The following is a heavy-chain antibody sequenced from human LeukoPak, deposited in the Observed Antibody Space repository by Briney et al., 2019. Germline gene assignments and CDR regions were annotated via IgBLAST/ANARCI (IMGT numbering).Heavy chain of an antibody. CDR2: INPNSGGT. Sequence: GASVKVSCKASGYTFTGYYMHWVRQAPGQGLEWMGWINPNSGGTNYAQKFQGRVTMTRDTSISTAYMELSRLRSDDTAVYYCARASIAAAGLNFDYYYYYMDVWGKGTTVTVSS. J-gene: IGHJ6*03. CDR3: ARASIAAAGLNFDYYYYYMDV. D-gene: IGHD6-13*01. CDR1: GYTFTGYY. V-gene: IGHV1-2*02.